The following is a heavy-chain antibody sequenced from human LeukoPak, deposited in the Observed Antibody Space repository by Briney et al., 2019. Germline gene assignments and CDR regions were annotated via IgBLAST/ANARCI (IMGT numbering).Heavy chain of an antibody. J-gene: IGHJ3*02. CDR1: VGSLSGYY. V-gene: IGHV4-34*01. CDR3: AREYSSSSGRRAFDI. Sequence: SETLSLTCAVYVGSLSGYYWSWIRQPPGKGLEWIGEINHSGSTNYNPSLKSRVIISVDTSENQFSLKLSSVTAADTAMYYCAREYSSSSGRRAFDIWGQGTMVTVSS. D-gene: IGHD6-6*01. CDR2: INHSGST.